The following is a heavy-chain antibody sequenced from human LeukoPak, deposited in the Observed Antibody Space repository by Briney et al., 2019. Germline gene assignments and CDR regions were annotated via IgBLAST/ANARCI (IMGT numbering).Heavy chain of an antibody. CDR2: IYYSGST. Sequence: SETLSLTCTVSGGSISSYYWNWIRQPPGKGLEWIGYIYYSGSTNYNPSLKSRVTISVDTSKNQFSLKLNSVTAADTAVYYCARTWRITMIVVVPWFDPWGQGTLVTVSS. V-gene: IGHV4-59*12. CDR1: GGSISSYY. D-gene: IGHD3-22*01. J-gene: IGHJ5*02. CDR3: ARTWRITMIVVVPWFDP.